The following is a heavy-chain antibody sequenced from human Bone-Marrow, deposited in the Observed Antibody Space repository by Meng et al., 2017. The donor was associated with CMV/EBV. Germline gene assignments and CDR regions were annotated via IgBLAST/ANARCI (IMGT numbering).Heavy chain of an antibody. CDR1: GYTLTELS. D-gene: IGHD3-3*01. Sequence: ASVKVSCKVSGYTLTELSMHWVRQAPGKGLEWMGGFEPEDGETIYAQKFQGRVTMTEDTSTDTAYMELSSLRSEDTAVYYCATARLPTIFGVVYDAFDIWGQGTMVTVSS. J-gene: IGHJ3*02. CDR2: FEPEDGET. V-gene: IGHV1-24*01. CDR3: ATARLPTIFGVVYDAFDI.